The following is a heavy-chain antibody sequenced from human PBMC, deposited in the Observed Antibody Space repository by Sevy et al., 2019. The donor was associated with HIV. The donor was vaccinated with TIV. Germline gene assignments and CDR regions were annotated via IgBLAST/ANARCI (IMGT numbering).Heavy chain of an antibody. D-gene: IGHD2-15*01. CDR3: ARAKGSVTILSAFDI. CDR1: GGSINTYS. J-gene: IGHJ3*02. Sequence: SETLSLTCTVSGGSINTYSWNWVRQSPGKGLEWIGYIYYTGNTNYSPSFKSPVTISLDTSKNQFSLVLSSVTAADTAVYYCARAKGSVTILSAFDIWGQGTMVTVSS. V-gene: IGHV4-59*01. CDR2: IYYTGNT.